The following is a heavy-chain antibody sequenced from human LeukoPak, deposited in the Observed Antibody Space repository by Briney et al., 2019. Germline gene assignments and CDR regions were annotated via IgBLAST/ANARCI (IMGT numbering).Heavy chain of an antibody. CDR1: GFTFSSYA. J-gene: IGHJ3*02. CDR3: AKDLRQVPAAGNAFDI. D-gene: IGHD2-2*01. Sequence: GGSLRLSCAASGFTFSSYAMSWVRQAPGEGLEWVSAISGRGGSTYYADSVEGRFTIYRDHSKNTLSLKMNSLRAEDTAVYYCAKDLRQVPAAGNAFDIWGQGTMVTVSS. CDR2: ISGRGGST. V-gene: IGHV3-23*01.